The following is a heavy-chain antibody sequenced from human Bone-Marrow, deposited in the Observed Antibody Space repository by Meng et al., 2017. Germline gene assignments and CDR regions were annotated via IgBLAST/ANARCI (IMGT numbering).Heavy chain of an antibody. D-gene: IGHD3-16*01. CDR2: IYYSGTT. V-gene: IGHV4-31*01. Sequence: QWQLPESGPGRGKPSQTLSLTCTVSGGAFSSGGYYWSWIRQHPGKGLEWIGYIYYSGTTYYNPSLSSLVTISVDTSKNQFSLNLSSVTAADTAVYYCARDIRQGGNIWFDPWGQGTLVTVSS. J-gene: IGHJ5*02. CDR3: ARDIRQGGNIWFDP. CDR1: GGAFSSGGYY.